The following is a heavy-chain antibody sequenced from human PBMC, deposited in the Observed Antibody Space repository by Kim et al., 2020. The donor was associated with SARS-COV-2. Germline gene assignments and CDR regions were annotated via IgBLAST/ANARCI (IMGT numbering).Heavy chain of an antibody. CDR2: FKGKIDGATT. CDR3: TTLGGSGSYFTSNH. Sequence: GGSLRLSCAASGFTFTTAWMSWVRQAPGKGLECVGLFKGKIDGATTDYAAPVKGRFTISRDDSKNTLYLQMNSLQTEDTAVYYCTTLGGSGSYFTSNHWGQGTLVTVSS. J-gene: IGHJ5*02. D-gene: IGHD3-10*01. V-gene: IGHV3-15*01. CDR1: GFTFTTAW.